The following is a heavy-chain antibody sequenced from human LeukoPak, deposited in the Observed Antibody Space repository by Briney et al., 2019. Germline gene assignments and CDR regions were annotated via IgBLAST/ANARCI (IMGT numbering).Heavy chain of an antibody. D-gene: IGHD2-2*01. CDR3: ARDHCSSTSCYPKTPYYYYYYGMDV. CDR2: ISYDGSNK. CDR1: GFTFSSYA. Sequence: GGSLRLSCAASGFTFSSYAMHWVRQAPGKGLEWVAVISYDGSNKYYADSVKGRFTISRDNSKNTLYLQMNSLRAEDTAVYYCARDHCSSTSCYPKTPYYYYYYGMDVWGQGTTVTVSS. J-gene: IGHJ6*02. V-gene: IGHV3-30-3*01.